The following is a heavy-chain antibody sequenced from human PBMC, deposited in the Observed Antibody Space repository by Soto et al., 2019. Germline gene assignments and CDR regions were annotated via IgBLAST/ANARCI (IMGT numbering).Heavy chain of an antibody. D-gene: IGHD3-10*01. CDR2: MNPNSGNT. CDR3: ARGRAYYYGSGRHPSSYGMDV. J-gene: IGHJ6*02. V-gene: IGHV1-8*01. CDR1: GYTFTSYD. Sequence: ASVKVSCKASGYTFTSYDINWVRQATGQGLEWMGWMNPNSGNTGYAQKFQGRVTMTRNTSISTAYMELSSLRSEDTAVYYCARGRAYYYGSGRHPSSYGMDVWGQGTTVTVSS.